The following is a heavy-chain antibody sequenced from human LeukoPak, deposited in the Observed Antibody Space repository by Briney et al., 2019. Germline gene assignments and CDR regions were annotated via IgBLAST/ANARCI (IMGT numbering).Heavy chain of an antibody. V-gene: IGHV3-11*01. CDR1: GFTFSDYY. J-gene: IGHJ4*02. D-gene: IGHD6-19*01. CDR3: ARAVAGFVFDY. Sequence: PGGSLRLSCAASGFTFSDYYMSWIRQAPGRGLEWVSYISNSGSTIYYADSVKGRFTISRYNAKNSLYLQMNSLRAEDTAVYYCARAVAGFVFDYWGQGTLVTVSS. CDR2: ISNSGSTI.